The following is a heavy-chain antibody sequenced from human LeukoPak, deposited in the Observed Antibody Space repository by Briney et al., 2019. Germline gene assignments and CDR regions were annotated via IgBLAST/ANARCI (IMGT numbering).Heavy chain of an antibody. V-gene: IGHV3-66*01. CDR2: IYSGGST. D-gene: IGHD3-16*01. Sequence: GGSLRLSCAASGFTVSSNYMSWVRQAPGKGPEWVSLIYSGGSTYYADSVRGRFTISRDSSKNTLYLQMNSLRAEDTAVYFCARGGGSTQFDYWGQGTLVTVSS. CDR3: ARGGGSTQFDY. CDR1: GFTVSSNY. J-gene: IGHJ4*02.